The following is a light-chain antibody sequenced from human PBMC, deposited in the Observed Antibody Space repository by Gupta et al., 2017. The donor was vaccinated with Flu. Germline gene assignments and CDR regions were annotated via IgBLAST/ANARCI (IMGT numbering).Light chain of an antibody. V-gene: IGLV3-21*02. Sequence: SYVLTQPSSVSVTPGQTARITCGGTNIGRKSVHWYQQKPGQAPVLVVHDESDRPSGIPERFSGSNYGDTATLTISRVEAGDEADYYCQVWHFSSDYHVVLGGGTKMTVL. J-gene: IGLJ2*01. CDR1: NIGRKS. CDR2: DES. CDR3: QVWHFSSDYHVV.